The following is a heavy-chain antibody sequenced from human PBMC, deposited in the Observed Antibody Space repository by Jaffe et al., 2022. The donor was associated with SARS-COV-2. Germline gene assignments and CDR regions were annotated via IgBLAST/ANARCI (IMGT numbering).Heavy chain of an antibody. Sequence: QVQLVQSGAEVKKPGASVKVSCKASGYTFTSYYMHWVRQAPGQGLEWMGIINPSGGSTSYAQKLQGRVTMTRDTSTSTVYMELSSLRSEDTAVYYCAREGYCSGGSCYWAFDYWGQGTLVTVSS. J-gene: IGHJ4*02. CDR2: INPSGGST. D-gene: IGHD2-15*01. CDR3: AREGYCSGGSCYWAFDY. CDR1: GYTFTSYY. V-gene: IGHV1-46*04.